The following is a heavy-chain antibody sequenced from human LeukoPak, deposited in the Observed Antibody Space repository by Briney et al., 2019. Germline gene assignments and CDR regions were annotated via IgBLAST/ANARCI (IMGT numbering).Heavy chain of an antibody. J-gene: IGHJ4*02. CDR3: ARTGYGGVTNDY. D-gene: IGHD4-17*01. Sequence: SETLSLTCAVNGGSLSGYYWSWIRQPPGKGLEWIGEINHSGSTNYNPSLKSRVTMSVDTSKNQFSLELTSVTAADTAVYYCARTGYGGVTNDYWGQGTLVTVSS. CDR1: GGSLSGYY. V-gene: IGHV4-34*01. CDR2: INHSGST.